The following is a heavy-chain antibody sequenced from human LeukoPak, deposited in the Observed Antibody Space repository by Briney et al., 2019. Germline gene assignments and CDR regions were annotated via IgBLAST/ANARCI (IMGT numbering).Heavy chain of an antibody. CDR1: GFTFSRYE. J-gene: IGHJ4*02. Sequence: PGGSLRLSCAASGFTFSRYEMNWVRQAPGKGLEWISYISGSGDTIYYADSVKGRFTISRDNAKNSLYLQMNSLRAEDTAVYHCARGKYSSGTGDYWGQGTLVTVSS. CDR3: ARGKYSSGTGDY. V-gene: IGHV3-48*03. D-gene: IGHD6-19*01. CDR2: ISGSGDTI.